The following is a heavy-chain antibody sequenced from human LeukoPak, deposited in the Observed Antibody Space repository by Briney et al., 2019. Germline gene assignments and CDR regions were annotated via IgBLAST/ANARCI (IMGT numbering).Heavy chain of an antibody. CDR1: GFTFSDFY. V-gene: IGHV3-11*05. CDR3: ARDRDGYNLYGRALDI. CDR2: ISSSSSYT. J-gene: IGHJ3*02. D-gene: IGHD5-24*01. Sequence: GGCLRLSCAASGFTFSDFYMSWVRQAPGKGLEWVSYISSSSSYTNYADSVKGRFTISRDNAKNSLYLQMNSLRAEDTAMYYCARDRDGYNLYGRALDIWGQGTMVPVSS.